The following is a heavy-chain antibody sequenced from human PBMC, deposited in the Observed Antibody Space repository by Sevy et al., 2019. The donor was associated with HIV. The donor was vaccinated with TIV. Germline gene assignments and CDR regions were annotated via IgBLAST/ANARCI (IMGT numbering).Heavy chain of an antibody. J-gene: IGHJ4*02. CDR1: GFTFRSYG. CDR2: ISYDGNKK. V-gene: IGHV3-30*18. Sequence: GESLKISCAASGFTFRSYGMHWVRQAPGKGLEWVAVISYDGNKKIYADSVKGRFTISRDNSKNTLYLQMNSLRAVDTAVYYCAKDRNDYGDPYFDYWGQGTLVTVSS. CDR3: AKDRNDYGDPYFDY. D-gene: IGHD4-17*01.